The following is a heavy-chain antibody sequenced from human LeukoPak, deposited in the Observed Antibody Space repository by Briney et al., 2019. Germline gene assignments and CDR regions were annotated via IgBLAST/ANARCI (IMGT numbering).Heavy chain of an antibody. Sequence: PGRSLRLSCAASGFIFYEYAMHWVWQAPGKGLEWVSTISWNSDIILYADSVKGRFTISRDNDKNSLYLEMNSLRPEDMALYYCVKSGGYYYMDAWGKGTTVIVSS. CDR3: VKSGGYYYMDA. D-gene: IGHD3-16*01. CDR1: GFIFYEYA. V-gene: IGHV3-9*03. J-gene: IGHJ6*03. CDR2: ISWNSDII.